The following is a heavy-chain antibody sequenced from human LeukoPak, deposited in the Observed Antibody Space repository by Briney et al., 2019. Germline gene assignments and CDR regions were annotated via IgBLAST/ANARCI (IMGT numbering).Heavy chain of an antibody. V-gene: IGHV1-46*01. CDR1: GFTFINYY. CDR3: AKDLDYGEKSEDY. D-gene: IGHD4/OR15-4a*01. Sequence: ASVKVSCKASGFTFINYYMHWVRQAPGQGLEWLGIINLSGGSTHYPQKFQDRVTMTRDTSTSTVYMELSSLRSEDTAVYYCAKDLDYGEKSEDYWGQGTLVTVSS. J-gene: IGHJ4*02. CDR2: INLSGGST.